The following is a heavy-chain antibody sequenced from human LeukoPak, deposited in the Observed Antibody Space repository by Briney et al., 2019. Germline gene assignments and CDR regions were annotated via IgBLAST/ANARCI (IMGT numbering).Heavy chain of an antibody. CDR3: ARSLGVYGPDWFDP. Sequence: SETLSLTCTVYGGSFSGYYWSWIRQPPGKGLEWIGEINHSGSTNHNPSLKSRVTISVDTSKNQFSLKLSSVTAADTAVYYCARSLGVYGPDWFDPWGQGTLVTVSS. CDR2: INHSGST. J-gene: IGHJ5*02. D-gene: IGHD3-16*01. CDR1: GGSFSGYY. V-gene: IGHV4-34*01.